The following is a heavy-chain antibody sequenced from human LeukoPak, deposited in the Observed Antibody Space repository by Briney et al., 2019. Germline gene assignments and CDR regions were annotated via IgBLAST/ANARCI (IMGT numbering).Heavy chain of an antibody. CDR3: ARLEVDIVVVPAATSDAFDI. D-gene: IGHD2-2*01. V-gene: IGHV3-48*01. Sequence: GGSLRLSCAASGFTFSSYSMNWALQAPGKGLAWVSYISSIISSIYYADSVKGRFTISRDNAKNSLYLQMNSLRAEDTAVYYCARLEVDIVVVPAATSDAFDIWGQGTMVTVSS. CDR1: GFTFSSYS. J-gene: IGHJ3*02. CDR2: ISSIISSI.